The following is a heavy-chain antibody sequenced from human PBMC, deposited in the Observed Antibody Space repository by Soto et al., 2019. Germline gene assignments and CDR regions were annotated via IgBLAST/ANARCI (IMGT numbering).Heavy chain of an antibody. CDR3: ARVPGPVRARWLDP. Sequence: PSETLSLTCTVSGGSISSYYWSWIRQPPGKGLEWIGYIYYSGSTNYNPSLKSRVTISVDTSKNQFSLKLSSVTAADTAVYYCARVPGPVRARWLDPWGQGTLVTVSS. V-gene: IGHV4-59*01. J-gene: IGHJ5*02. D-gene: IGHD3-10*01. CDR1: GGSISSYY. CDR2: IYYSGST.